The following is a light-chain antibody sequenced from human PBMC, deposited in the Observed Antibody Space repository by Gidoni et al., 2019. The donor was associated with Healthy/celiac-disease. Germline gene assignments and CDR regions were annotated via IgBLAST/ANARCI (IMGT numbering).Light chain of an antibody. CDR2: GSS. CDR1: QSVSSN. CDR3: QQYNNWPPLT. Sequence: ELVMKQTPATLSVSPGKRATLACRASQSVSSNLAWYQQKPGQAPRLLIYGSSTRATGIPARFSGSGSGTEFTLTISSLQSEDFAVYYCQQYNNWPPLTFGGGTKVEIK. J-gene: IGKJ4*01. V-gene: IGKV3-15*01.